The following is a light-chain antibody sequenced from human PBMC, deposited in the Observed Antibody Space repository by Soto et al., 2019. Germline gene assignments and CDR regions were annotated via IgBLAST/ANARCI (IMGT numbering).Light chain of an antibody. V-gene: IGLV1-40*01. J-gene: IGLJ3*02. Sequence: QSALTQPASVSGAPGQRVTISCTGSSSNIGAGYDVHWYQQLPGTAPKLLIYGNSNRPSGVPDRFSGSKSGTSASLAITGLQAEDEADYYCQSYDSSLSGVFGGGTKLTVL. CDR3: QSYDSSLSGV. CDR1: SSNIGAGYD. CDR2: GNS.